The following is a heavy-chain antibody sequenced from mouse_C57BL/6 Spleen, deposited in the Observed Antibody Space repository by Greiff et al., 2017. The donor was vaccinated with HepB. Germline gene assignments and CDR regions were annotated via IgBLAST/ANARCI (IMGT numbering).Heavy chain of an antibody. J-gene: IGHJ2*01. Sequence: VQLQQSGPVLVKPGASVKMSCKASGYTFTDYYMNWVKQSHGKSLEWIGVINPYNGGTSYNQKFKGKATLTVDKSSSTAYMELNSLTSEDSAVYYCARNVAQATYFDYWGQGTTLTVSS. CDR1: GYTFTDYY. D-gene: IGHD3-2*02. CDR3: ARNVAQATYFDY. CDR2: INPYNGGT. V-gene: IGHV1-19*01.